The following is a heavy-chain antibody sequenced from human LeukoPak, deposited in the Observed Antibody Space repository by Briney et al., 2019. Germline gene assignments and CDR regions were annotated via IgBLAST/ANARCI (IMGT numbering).Heavy chain of an antibody. V-gene: IGHV3-9*03. CDR3: AKAVGYTSSSGGYFDY. D-gene: IGHD6-6*01. J-gene: IGHJ4*02. CDR1: GFTFDDYA. CDR2: ISWNSGNI. Sequence: GGSLRLSCAASGFTFDDYAMHWVRQAPGKGLEWVSGISWNSGNIGYADSVKGRFTISRDNAKNSLYLQMNSLRADDMALYYCAKAVGYTSSSGGYFDYWGQGILVTVSS.